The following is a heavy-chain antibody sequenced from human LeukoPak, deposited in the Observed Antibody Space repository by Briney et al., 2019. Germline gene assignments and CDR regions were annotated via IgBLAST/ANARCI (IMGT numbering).Heavy chain of an antibody. CDR3: ARRRVLMFNSIDY. D-gene: IGHD3-10*02. V-gene: IGHV4-39*07. CDR2: IYYSGST. J-gene: IGHJ4*02. Sequence: SETLSLTCSVSGGSISSRSYYWGWIRQPPGKGLEWIGTIYYSGSTYYSPSLESRVTISVDTSKKQFLLKLTSVTAADTAVYFCARRRVLMFNSIDYWGQGTLVTVSS. CDR1: GGSISSRSYY.